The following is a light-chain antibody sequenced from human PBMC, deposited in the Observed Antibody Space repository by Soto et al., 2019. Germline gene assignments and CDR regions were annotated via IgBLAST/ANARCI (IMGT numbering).Light chain of an antibody. V-gene: IGLV2-14*01. J-gene: IGLJ1*01. CDR1: SSDVGGYNY. Sequence: QSALAQPASVSGSPGQSITISCTGTSSDVGGYNYVSWHQQHPGKAPKLMIYEVSNRPSGVSNRFSGSKSGNTASLTISGLQAEDEADYYCSSYTSSSTEVFGTGTKGTVL. CDR2: EVS. CDR3: SSYTSSSTEV.